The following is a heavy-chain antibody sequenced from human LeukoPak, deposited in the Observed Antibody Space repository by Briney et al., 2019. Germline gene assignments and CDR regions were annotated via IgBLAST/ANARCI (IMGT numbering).Heavy chain of an antibody. V-gene: IGHV4-39*01. CDR2: MYYSGNT. J-gene: IGHJ1*01. Sequence: KTSETLSLTCIVSGGSISSDSHYWGWIRQPPGKGLEWIGTMYYSGNTYYNPSLKSRVTISVDASKNQFSLRLSSVTAADTAVYYCASRAVAGNYFQHWGQGTLVTVSS. D-gene: IGHD6-19*01. CDR1: GGSISSDSHY. CDR3: ASRAVAGNYFQH.